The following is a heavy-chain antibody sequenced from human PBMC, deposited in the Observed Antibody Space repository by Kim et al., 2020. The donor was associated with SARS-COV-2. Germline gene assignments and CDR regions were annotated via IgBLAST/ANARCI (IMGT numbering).Heavy chain of an antibody. CDR1: GFTFSSFA. D-gene: IGHD6-13*01. CDR2: LSDSGGNT. V-gene: IGHV3-23*01. Sequence: GGSLRLSCVASGFTFSSFAMTWVRQAPGKGLEWVSILSDSGGNTFYTDSVKGRFTISRDNSKNTLYLQMNSLRAEDTAVYYCAKKGIQARVQWYFDLWGRGTLVTASS. CDR3: AKKGIQARVQWYFDL. J-gene: IGHJ2*01.